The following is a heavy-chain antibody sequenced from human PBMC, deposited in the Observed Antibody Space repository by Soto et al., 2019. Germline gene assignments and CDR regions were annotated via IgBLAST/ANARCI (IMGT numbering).Heavy chain of an antibody. V-gene: IGHV4-30-4*08. CDR2: IYYSGST. CDR1: GDSISTRSNY. CDR3: ARGYYYDSSGLDY. D-gene: IGHD3-22*01. Sequence: SETLSLTCTVSGDSISTRSNYWAWIRQPPGKGLEWIGYIYYSGSTYYDPSLKSRVTISVDTSKNQFSLKLSSVTAADTAVYYCARGYYYDSSGLDYWGQGTLVTVSS. J-gene: IGHJ4*02.